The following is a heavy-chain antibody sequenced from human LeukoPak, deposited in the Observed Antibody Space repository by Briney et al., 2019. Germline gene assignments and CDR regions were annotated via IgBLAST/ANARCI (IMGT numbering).Heavy chain of an antibody. J-gene: IGHJ3*02. CDR1: GGTFSSYA. CDR3: ASPLDSTLDAFDI. Sequence: SVKVSCKASGGTFSSYAISWVRQAPGQGLEWMGRIIPILGIANYAQKFQGRVTITADKSTSTAYVELSSLRSEDTAVYYCASPLDSTLDAFDIWGQGTMVTVSS. V-gene: IGHV1-69*04. CDR2: IIPILGIA. D-gene: IGHD5/OR15-5a*01.